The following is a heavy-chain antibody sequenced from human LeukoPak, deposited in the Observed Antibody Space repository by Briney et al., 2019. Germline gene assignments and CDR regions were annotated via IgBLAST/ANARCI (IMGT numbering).Heavy chain of an antibody. Sequence: PGGSLRLSCAASGFTFSSYGMHWVRQAPGKGLEWVAVISYDGSNKYYSNSVKGRFTISRDSSKNTLYLQMNSLRPEDTAVYSCAKDLTTLFLASDVWGLGTMVTVSS. D-gene: IGHD4-11*01. CDR1: GFTFSSYG. CDR2: ISYDGSNK. CDR3: AKDLTTLFLASDV. V-gene: IGHV3-30*18. J-gene: IGHJ3*01.